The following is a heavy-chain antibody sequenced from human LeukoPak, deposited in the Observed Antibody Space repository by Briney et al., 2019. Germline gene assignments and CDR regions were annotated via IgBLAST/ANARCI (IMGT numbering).Heavy chain of an antibody. V-gene: IGHV3-23*01. J-gene: IGHJ4*02. CDR1: GFTFSSYS. CDR2: ISGSGGST. CDR3: AKTKTVVTAIQCDY. D-gene: IGHD2-21*02. Sequence: GGSLRLSCAASGFTFSSYSMNWVRQAPGKGLEWVSAISGSGGSTYYADSVKGRFTISRDNSKNTLYLQMNSLRAEDTAVYYCAKTKTVVTAIQCDYWGQGTLVTVSS.